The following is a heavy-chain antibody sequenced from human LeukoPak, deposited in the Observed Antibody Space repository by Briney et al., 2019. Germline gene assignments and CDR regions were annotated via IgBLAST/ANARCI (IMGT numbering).Heavy chain of an antibody. CDR3: ARCIAANWFDP. J-gene: IGHJ5*02. D-gene: IGHD6-13*01. CDR1: GFTFDDYG. Sequence: GGSLRLSCAASGFTFDDYGMSWVRQAPGKGLEWVSSISSSSSYIYYADSVKGRFTISRDNAKNSLYLQMNSLRAEDTAVYYCARCIAANWFDPWGQGTLVTVSS. CDR2: ISSSSSYI. V-gene: IGHV3-21*01.